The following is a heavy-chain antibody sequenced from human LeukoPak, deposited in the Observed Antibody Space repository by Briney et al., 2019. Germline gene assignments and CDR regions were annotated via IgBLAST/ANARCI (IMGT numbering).Heavy chain of an antibody. CDR2: ITASGTAM. CDR3: ASSGSYRFDC. V-gene: IGHV3-48*02. D-gene: IGHD1-26*01. CDR1: GFTFSSYS. J-gene: IGHJ4*02. Sequence: GGSLRLSCAASGFTFSSYSMNWVRQAPGKGLEWVSHITASGTAMFYADSVKGRLTISRDNAKNSLYLQMNSLRDEDTAVYYCASSGSYRFDCWGQGTLVTVSS.